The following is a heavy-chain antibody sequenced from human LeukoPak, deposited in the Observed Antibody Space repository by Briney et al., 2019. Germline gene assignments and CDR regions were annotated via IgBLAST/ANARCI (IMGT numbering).Heavy chain of an antibody. CDR1: GFTFSSYG. D-gene: IGHD6-19*01. J-gene: IGHJ6*02. V-gene: IGHV3-30*18. CDR2: ISYDGSNK. CDR3: AKDIVLAVDYYYYGMDV. Sequence: TGGSLRLSCAASGFTFSSYGMHWVRQAPGKGLEWVAVISYDGSNKYYADSVKGRFTISRDNSKNTLYLQMNSLRAEDTALYYCAKDIVLAVDYYYYGMDVWGQGTTVTVSS.